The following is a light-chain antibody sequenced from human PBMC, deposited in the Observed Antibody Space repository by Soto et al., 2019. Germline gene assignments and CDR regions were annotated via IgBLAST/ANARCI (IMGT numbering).Light chain of an antibody. CDR1: SSDVGSYNL. Sequence: QSVLTQPASVSGSPGQSITISCTGTSSDVGSYNLVSWYQKHPGKATKLMIYEVNKRPSGVSNRFSGSKSGNTASLTISGLQAEDEADYYCCSYAGSSTSYVFGTGTKVTVL. CDR3: CSYAGSSTSYV. V-gene: IGLV2-23*02. CDR2: EVN. J-gene: IGLJ1*01.